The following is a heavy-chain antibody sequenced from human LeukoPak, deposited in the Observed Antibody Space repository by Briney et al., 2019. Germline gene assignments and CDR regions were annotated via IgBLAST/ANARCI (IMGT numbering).Heavy chain of an antibody. J-gene: IGHJ4*02. CDR2: IRYDGSNK. Sequence: PGGSLRLSFAASGFTFSSYGMHWVRQAPGKGLEWAAFIRYDGSNKYYADSVKGRFTISRDNSKNTVYLHMSSLRAEDTAVYYCAKAPRGLIVVVTLYYFDYWGQGTLVTVSS. V-gene: IGHV3-30*02. CDR1: GFTFSSYG. CDR3: AKAPRGLIVVVTLYYFDY. D-gene: IGHD3-22*01.